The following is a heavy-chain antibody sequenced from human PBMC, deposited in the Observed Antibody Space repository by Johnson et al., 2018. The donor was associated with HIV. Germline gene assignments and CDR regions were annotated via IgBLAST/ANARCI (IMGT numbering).Heavy chain of an antibody. CDR1: GFTFNEYD. CDR2: INWSGGGT. CDR3: ARATYYYDTSGYLIRPRAFDI. V-gene: IGHV3-20*04. J-gene: IGHJ3*02. D-gene: IGHD3-22*01. Sequence: VQLVESGGSLVQPGGSLRLSCEASGFTFNEYDVSWVRQVPGKGLEWVSGINWSGGGTAYADSVKGRFTVSSDNAKNSLYLQMNSLRAEDTALYYCARATYYYDTSGYLIRPRAFDIWDQGTVVTVSS.